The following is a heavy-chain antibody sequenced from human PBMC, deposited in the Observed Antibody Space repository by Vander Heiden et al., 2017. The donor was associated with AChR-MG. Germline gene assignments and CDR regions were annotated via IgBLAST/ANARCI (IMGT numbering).Heavy chain of an antibody. CDR2: IRGSGGSR. CDR3: ARSRDGYNFRSGTFDY. CDR1: GFTFSAYA. D-gene: IGHD5-12*01. V-gene: IGHV3-23*01. Sequence: EVQLLESGGGLVQPGWSPRLSCSASGFTFSAYAMSSVRQAPGQGLEWVSVIRGSGGSRYCAESVKGRFTISRDNSKNTLYLEMNTLRAEDTALYYCARSRDGYNFRSGTFDYWGQGTLVTVSS. J-gene: IGHJ4*02.